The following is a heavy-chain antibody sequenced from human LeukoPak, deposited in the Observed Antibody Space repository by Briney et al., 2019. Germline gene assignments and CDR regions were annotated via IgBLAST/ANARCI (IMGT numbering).Heavy chain of an antibody. CDR1: GGSITDYY. V-gene: IGHV4-59*01. Sequence: PSETLSLTCTVSGGSITDYYWNWIRQPPGKGLEWIGYIYYNGNTNYNPSLKSRVTISVDTSKNQFSLKLSSVTAADTAVYYCARMSENFYYYYGMDVWGQGTTVTVSS. J-gene: IGHJ6*02. CDR3: ARMSENFYYYYGMDV. D-gene: IGHD1-7*01. CDR2: IYYNGNT.